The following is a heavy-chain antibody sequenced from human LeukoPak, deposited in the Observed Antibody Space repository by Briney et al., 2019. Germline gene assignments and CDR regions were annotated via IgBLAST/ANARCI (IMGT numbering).Heavy chain of an antibody. Sequence: GGSLRLSCAASGFTFSSYAMHWVRQAPGKGLEWVSYITSRSSSIYYADSVKGRFTISRDNAQNSLYLQMNSLRDEDTAVYYCARDSRFGKLLIPYFDYWGQGTLVTVSS. CDR1: GFTFSSYA. D-gene: IGHD3-10*01. CDR3: ARDSRFGKLLIPYFDY. V-gene: IGHV3-48*02. CDR2: ITSRSSSI. J-gene: IGHJ4*02.